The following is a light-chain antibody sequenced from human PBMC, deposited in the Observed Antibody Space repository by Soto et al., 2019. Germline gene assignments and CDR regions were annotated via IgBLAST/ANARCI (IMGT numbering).Light chain of an antibody. CDR1: HSVGSN. Sequence: EIVLTQSPGTLSFSPGDRATLSCRASHSVGSNLAWYQQKPGQAPRLLIYGASTRATGVPARFSGSRSGTDFTLTISDLEPADFGLYYCQQRLNWPPGFGQGTKVNIK. V-gene: IGKV3-11*01. J-gene: IGKJ1*01. CDR3: QQRLNWPPG. CDR2: GAS.